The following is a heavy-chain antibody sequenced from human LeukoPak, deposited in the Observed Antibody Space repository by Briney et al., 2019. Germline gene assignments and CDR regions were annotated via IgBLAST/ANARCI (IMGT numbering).Heavy chain of an antibody. V-gene: IGHV4-4*07. CDR2: IYTSGST. Sequence: SETPSLTCTVSGGSISSYYWSWIRQPAGKGLEWIGRIYTSGSTNYNPSLKSRVTMSVDTSKNQFSLKLSSVTAADTAVYYCARDDSSFGPYYFDYWGQGTLVTVSS. J-gene: IGHJ4*02. CDR3: ARDDSSFGPYYFDY. D-gene: IGHD6-6*01. CDR1: GGSISSYY.